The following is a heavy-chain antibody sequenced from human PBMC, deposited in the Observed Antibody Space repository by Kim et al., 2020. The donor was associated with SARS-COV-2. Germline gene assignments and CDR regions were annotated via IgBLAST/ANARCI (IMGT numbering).Heavy chain of an antibody. CDR1: GYSISSGYY. CDR3: ARDWGNIVATMGNY. D-gene: IGHD5-12*01. Sequence: SETLSLTCTVSGYSISSGYYWGWIRQPPGKGLEWIGSIYHSGSTYYNPSLKSRVTISVDTSKNQFSLKLSSVTAADTAVYYCARDWGNIVATMGNYWGQGTLVTVSS. V-gene: IGHV4-38-2*02. CDR2: IYHSGST. J-gene: IGHJ4*02.